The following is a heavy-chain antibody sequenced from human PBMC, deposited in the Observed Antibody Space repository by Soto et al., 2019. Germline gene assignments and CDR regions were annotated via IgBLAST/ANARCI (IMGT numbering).Heavy chain of an antibody. CDR3: AYYYDSSGYYYYYGMDV. J-gene: IGHJ6*02. Sequence: SVKVSCKASGGTFSSYAISWVRQAPGQGLEWMGGIIPIFGTANYAQKFQGRVTITADESTSTAYMELSSLRSEDTAVYYCAYYYDSSGYYYYYGMDVWGQGTTVTVSS. V-gene: IGHV1-69*13. D-gene: IGHD3-22*01. CDR1: GGTFSSYA. CDR2: IIPIFGTA.